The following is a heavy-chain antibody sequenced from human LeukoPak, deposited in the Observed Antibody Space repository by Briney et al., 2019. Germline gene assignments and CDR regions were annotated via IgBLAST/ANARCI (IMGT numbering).Heavy chain of an antibody. CDR2: ISSSGSTI. J-gene: IGHJ4*02. CDR3: QKTAYEILTGYDDY. D-gene: IGHD3-9*01. Sequence: PGGSLRLSCAASGFTFSSYEMNWVRQAPGKGLEWVSYISSSGSTIYYADSVKGRFTISRDNAKNSLYLQMNSLRAEDTVFFFKQKTAYEILTGYDDYWGQGTLVTVSS. CDR1: GFTFSSYE. V-gene: IGHV3-48*03.